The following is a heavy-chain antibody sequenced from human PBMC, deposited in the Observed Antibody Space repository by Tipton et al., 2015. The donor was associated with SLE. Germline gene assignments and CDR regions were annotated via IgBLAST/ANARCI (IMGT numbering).Heavy chain of an antibody. Sequence: RSLRLSCAASGFTFSSYAMHWVRQAPGRGLEWVAFISYDGSNEYYADSVKGRFTTSRDNSKNTLYLQMNSLRTEDSAVYYCARDRIAAVLRGRYSYGYDWGQGALVTVSS. D-gene: IGHD5-18*01. CDR3: ARDRIAAVLRGRYSYGYD. J-gene: IGHJ4*02. V-gene: IGHV3-30-3*01. CDR1: GFTFSSYA. CDR2: ISYDGSNE.